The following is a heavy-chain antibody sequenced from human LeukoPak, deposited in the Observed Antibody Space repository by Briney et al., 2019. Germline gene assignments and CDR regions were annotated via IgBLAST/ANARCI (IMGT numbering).Heavy chain of an antibody. V-gene: IGHV1-69*05. J-gene: IGHJ6*03. CDR2: IIPIFGTA. CDR3: ARVQGYDFGGIAAATSRYYYYYMDV. Sequence: SVKVSCKASGYTFTSYDINWVRQATGQGLEWMGGIIPIFGTANYAQKFQGRVTITTDESTSTAYMELSSLRSEDTAVYYCARVQGYDFGGIAAATSRYYYYYMDVWGKGTTVTVSS. CDR1: GYTFTSYD. D-gene: IGHD6-13*01.